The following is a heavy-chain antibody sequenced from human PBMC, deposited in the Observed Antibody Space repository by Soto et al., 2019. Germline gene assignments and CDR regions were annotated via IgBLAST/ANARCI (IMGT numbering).Heavy chain of an antibody. CDR3: ARLPVVVIALGYFDP. D-gene: IGHD2-21*01. CDR1: GDSISSSYY. V-gene: IGHV4-39*01. CDR2: VYYTGFT. J-gene: IGHJ5*02. Sequence: QLQLQESGPGLVKPSETLSLTCTVSGDSISSSYYWGWVRQPPGKGLECIGAVYYTGFTYYNPSLKSRLTISLYTSKNQFSLRLSSVTAADTAIYYCARLPVVVIALGYFDPWGPGTLVTVSS.